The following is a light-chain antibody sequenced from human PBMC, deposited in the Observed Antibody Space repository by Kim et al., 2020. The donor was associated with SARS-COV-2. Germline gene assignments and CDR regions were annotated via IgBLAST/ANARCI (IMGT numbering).Light chain of an antibody. CDR1: QGINNY. Sequence: IQLTQSPSSLSASVGDRVTITCRASQGINNYLAWYQQKPGKAPRLLIYVASILQSGVPTRFRGSLSGTDFTLTITNLQPEDFATYYCQQLNSYPQTFGQGTKLEI. CDR2: VAS. V-gene: IGKV1-9*01. J-gene: IGKJ2*01. CDR3: QQLNSYPQT.